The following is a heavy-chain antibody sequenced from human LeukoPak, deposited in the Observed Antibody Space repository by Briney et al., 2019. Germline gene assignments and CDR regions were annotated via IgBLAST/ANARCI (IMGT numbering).Heavy chain of an antibody. Sequence: GGTLRLSCAASGFTFSTYAMTWVRQAPGKGLEWVSSITGSGDGTSAADSVKGRFSISRDNSKNTLYLQMNSLRVEDTAVYYCAKAGLVRGGALDSWGQGTLVTVSS. CDR3: AKAGLVRGGALDS. J-gene: IGHJ4*02. CDR2: ITGSGDGT. CDR1: GFTFSTYA. D-gene: IGHD4/OR15-4a*01. V-gene: IGHV3-23*01.